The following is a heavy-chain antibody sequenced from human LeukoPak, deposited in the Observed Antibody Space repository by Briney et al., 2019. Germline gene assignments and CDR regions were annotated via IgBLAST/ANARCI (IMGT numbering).Heavy chain of an antibody. V-gene: IGHV4-61*02. CDR2: IYTSGST. J-gene: IGHJ3*02. CDR1: GGSISSGSYY. Sequence: TSQTLSLTCTVSGGSISSGSYYWSWIRQPAGKGLEWIGRIYTSGSTNYNPSLNSRVTISVDTSKNQFSLKLSSVTAADTAVYYCAKDSSSTGYYTPWLFDIWGQGTMVTVSS. CDR3: AKDSSSTGYYTPWLFDI. D-gene: IGHD3/OR15-3a*01.